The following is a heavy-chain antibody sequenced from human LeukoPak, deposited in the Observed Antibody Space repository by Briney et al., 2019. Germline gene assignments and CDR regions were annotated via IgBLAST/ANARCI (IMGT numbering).Heavy chain of an antibody. J-gene: IGHJ6*02. CDR2: INHSGST. CDR1: GGSFSGYY. D-gene: IGHD5-24*01. Sequence: SETLSLTCAVYGGSFSGYYWSWIRQPPGKGLEWIGEINHSGSTNYNPSLKSRVTISVDTSKNQFSLKLSFVTAADTAVYYCVRMATINLYYYYGMDVWGQGTTVTVSS. CDR3: VRMATINLYYYYGMDV. V-gene: IGHV4-34*01.